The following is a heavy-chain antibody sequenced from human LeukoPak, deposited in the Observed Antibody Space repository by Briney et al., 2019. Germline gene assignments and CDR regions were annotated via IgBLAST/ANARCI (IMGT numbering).Heavy chain of an antibody. D-gene: IGHD6-6*01. J-gene: IGHJ4*02. CDR2: IYYSGGT. V-gene: IGHV4-39*01. Sequence: SETLSLTRTVSGGPISSSSYYWGWIRQPPGKGLEWIGSIYYSGGTYYNPSLKSRVTISVDTSKNQFSLKLSSVTAADTAVYYCARRLSTYSSSPYFDYWGQGTLVTVSS. CDR1: GGPISSSSYY. CDR3: ARRLSTYSSSPYFDY.